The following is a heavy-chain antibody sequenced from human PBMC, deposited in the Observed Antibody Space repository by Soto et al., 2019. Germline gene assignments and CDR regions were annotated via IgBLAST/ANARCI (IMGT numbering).Heavy chain of an antibody. CDR2: VSGGSGTT. V-gene: IGHV3-23*01. CDR3: AKWNGYGDH. D-gene: IGHD1-1*01. Sequence: EVQLLESGGGLVQPGGSLRLSCTASGFSHSTYGVTWVRQAPGKGLEWVSGVSGGSGTTHYADSVKGRFTITTDNSENTAYLQMNSLRVDDTAVYYCAKWNGYGDHWGQGTLVTVS. J-gene: IGHJ4*02. CDR1: GFSHSTYG.